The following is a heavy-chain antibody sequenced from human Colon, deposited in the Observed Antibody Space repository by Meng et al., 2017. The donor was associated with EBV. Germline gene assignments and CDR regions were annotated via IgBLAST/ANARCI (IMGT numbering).Heavy chain of an antibody. J-gene: IGHJ4*01. CDR2: IIGVFGTT. V-gene: IGHV1-69*01. CDR3: AKEGGMRAKYYFDY. Sequence: QVQLVQSGAEVKKPGSSVKVSCKASGGTISNFGINWVRQATGQGPQWMGGIIGVFGTTNYAQKFQGRVSITADESTSTVYMELTSLRSEDTAVYYCAKEGGMRAKYYFDYWGHGPLVTVSS. D-gene: IGHD1-1*01. CDR1: GGTISNFG.